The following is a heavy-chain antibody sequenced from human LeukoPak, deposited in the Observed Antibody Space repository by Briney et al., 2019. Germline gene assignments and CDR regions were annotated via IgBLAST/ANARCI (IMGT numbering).Heavy chain of an antibody. V-gene: IGHV3-74*01. CDR3: IRDRTVTTLFDH. CDR2: IKTDGTIT. Sequence: ETLSLTCTVSGGSISSYYWMHWVRQAPGKGLEWVSRIKTDGTITGYADSVKGRFTISRDNAKNTLYLQMNSLRAEDTAVYYCIRDRTVTTLFDHWGQGTLVTVSS. J-gene: IGHJ4*02. D-gene: IGHD4-17*01. CDR1: GGSISSYYW.